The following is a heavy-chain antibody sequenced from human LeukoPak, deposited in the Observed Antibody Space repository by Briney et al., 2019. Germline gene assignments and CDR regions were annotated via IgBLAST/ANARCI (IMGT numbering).Heavy chain of an antibody. CDR1: SGSISSGGYS. CDR2: IYHSGST. J-gene: IGHJ4*02. V-gene: IGHV4-30-2*01. CDR3: ARVRGSGSLYFDY. Sequence: PSQTLSLTCAVSSGSISSGGYSWSWIRQPPGKGLEWIGYIYHSGSTYYNPSLKSRVTISVDRSKNQFSLKLSSVTAADTAVYYCARVRGSGSLYFDYWGQGTLVTVSS. D-gene: IGHD3-10*01.